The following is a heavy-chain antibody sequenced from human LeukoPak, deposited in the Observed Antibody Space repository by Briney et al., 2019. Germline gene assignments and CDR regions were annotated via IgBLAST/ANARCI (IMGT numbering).Heavy chain of an antibody. CDR1: GGTFSSYA. V-gene: IGHV1-69*04. CDR3: ARELPSRFLFDY. Sequence: ASVKVSCKASGGTFSSYATSWVRQAPGQGLEWMGRIIPILGIANYAQKFQGRVTITADKSTSTAYMELSSLRSEDTAVYYCARELPSRFLFDYWGQGTLVTVSS. D-gene: IGHD2-15*01. CDR2: IIPILGIA. J-gene: IGHJ4*02.